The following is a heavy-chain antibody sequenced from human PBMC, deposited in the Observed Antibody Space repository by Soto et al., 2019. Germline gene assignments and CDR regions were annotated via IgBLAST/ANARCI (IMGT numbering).Heavy chain of an antibody. D-gene: IGHD3-3*01. J-gene: IGHJ6*03. Sequence: GGSLRLSCAASGFTFSSYWMHWVRQAPGKGLVWVSRINSDGSSTSYADSVKGRFTISRDNAKNTLYLQMNSLRAEDTAVYYCARDLGGYYDFWSGYSNYYYYYMDVWGKGTTVTVSS. V-gene: IGHV3-74*01. CDR1: GFTFSSYW. CDR2: INSDGSST. CDR3: ARDLGGYYDFWSGYSNYYYYYMDV.